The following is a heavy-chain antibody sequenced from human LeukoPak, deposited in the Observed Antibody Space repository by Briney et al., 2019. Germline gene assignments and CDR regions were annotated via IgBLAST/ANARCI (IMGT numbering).Heavy chain of an antibody. D-gene: IGHD3-3*01. CDR2: ISAYNGNT. CDR1: SYTFTSYG. V-gene: IGHV1-18*01. J-gene: IGHJ4*02. Sequence: ASVKVSCKASSYTFTSYGISWVRQAPGQGLEWMGWISAYNGNTNYAQKLQGRVTMTTDTSTSTAYMELRSLRSDDTPVYYCARDFSGFFGVVIPLDYGGQGTLVSVSS. CDR3: ARDFSGFFGVVIPLDY.